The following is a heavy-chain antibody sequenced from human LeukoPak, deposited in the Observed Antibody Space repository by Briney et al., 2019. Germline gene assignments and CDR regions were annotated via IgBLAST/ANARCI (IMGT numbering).Heavy chain of an antibody. J-gene: IGHJ3*02. V-gene: IGHV4-39*01. CDR2: IYYSGST. D-gene: IGHD3-3*01. Sequence: SGTLSLTCNVSGASINSHYWSWIRQPPGKGLEWIGSIYYSGSTYHNPSLKSRVTISVDTSKNQFSLKLSSVTAADTAVYYCARRDLRFLEWPPDAFDIWGQGTMVTVSS. CDR3: ARRDLRFLEWPPDAFDI. CDR1: GASINSHY.